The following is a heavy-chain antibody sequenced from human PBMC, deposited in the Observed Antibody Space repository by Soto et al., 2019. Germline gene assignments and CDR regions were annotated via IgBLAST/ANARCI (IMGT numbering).Heavy chain of an antibody. CDR3: ATSLVTSRARVDY. J-gene: IGHJ4*02. CDR1: CGSIYTGGFY. D-gene: IGHD1-26*01. CDR2: IYYTGST. V-gene: IGHV4-31*03. Sequence: PSETLSLTCTVSCGSIYTGGFYWSWIRQLPGKGLEWLGYIYYTGSTQYTPSLKSRLSISTDTSDNQFSLRLNSVTAADTAVYYCATSLVTSRARVDYWGQGTPVTVSS.